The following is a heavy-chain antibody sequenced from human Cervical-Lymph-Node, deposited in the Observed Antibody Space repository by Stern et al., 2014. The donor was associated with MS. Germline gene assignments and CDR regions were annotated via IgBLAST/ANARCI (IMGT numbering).Heavy chain of an antibody. J-gene: IGHJ4*02. Sequence: VQLVESGAEVKKPGASVKVSCKASGYTFTDYYMHWVRQAPGQGLEWMGRINPNSGVTNNASKFQGRVTTTRDSSNRLAYLELSRLRSDDTAVYYCARDRDWGTYYFDYWGQGTLVTVSS. V-gene: IGHV1-2*06. CDR2: INPNSGVT. CDR3: ARDRDWGTYYFDY. D-gene: IGHD7-27*01. CDR1: GYTFTDYY.